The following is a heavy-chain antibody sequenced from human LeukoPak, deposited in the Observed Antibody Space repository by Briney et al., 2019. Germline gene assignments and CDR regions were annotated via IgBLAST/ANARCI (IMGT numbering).Heavy chain of an antibody. D-gene: IGHD3-22*01. CDR2: INSRGDHI. J-gene: IGHJ5*02. CDR3: ANSSYDYHSSSHYLCWFGP. CDR1: GFTFSNYN. Sequence: GGSLRLSCAASGFTFSNYNINWIRQAPGKGLEWVSSINSRGDHIFYADSVKGRFTISRDNAKNSVFLQMNSLRAEDTALYYCANSSYDYHSSSHYLCWFGPWGQGTLVTVSP. V-gene: IGHV3-21*01.